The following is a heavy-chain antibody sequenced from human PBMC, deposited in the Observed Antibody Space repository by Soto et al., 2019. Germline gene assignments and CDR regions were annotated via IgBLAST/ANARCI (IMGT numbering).Heavy chain of an antibody. J-gene: IGHJ4*02. CDR1: GLNSRAFGAYG. D-gene: IGHD3-3*01. CDR3: AKVAYDFWTSHNRAGVHLDY. CDR2: ISYDGSNR. Sequence: GGSLRLSCEVSGLNSRAFGAYGMHWVRQAPGKGLEWVAVISYDGSNRYYSESLKGRFTISRDNSKNTLYLQISSLRVEDTAVYFCAKVAYDFWTSHNRAGVHLDYWGQGTLVTVSS. V-gene: IGHV3-30*18.